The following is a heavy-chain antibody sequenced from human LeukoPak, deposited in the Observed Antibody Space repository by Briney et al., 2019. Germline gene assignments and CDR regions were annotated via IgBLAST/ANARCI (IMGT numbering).Heavy chain of an antibody. CDR1: GGSISSYY. Sequence: SETLSLTCTVSGGSISSYYWSWIRQPPGKGLEWIGYIYYSGSTNYNPSLKSRVTISVDTSKNQFSLKLSSVTAADTAVYYCAGSGWYKGYYFDYWGQGTLVTVSS. CDR3: AGSGWYKGYYFDY. D-gene: IGHD6-19*01. J-gene: IGHJ4*02. CDR2: IYYSGST. V-gene: IGHV4-59*01.